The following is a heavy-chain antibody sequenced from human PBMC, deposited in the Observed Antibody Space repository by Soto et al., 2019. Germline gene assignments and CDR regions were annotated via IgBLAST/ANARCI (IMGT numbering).Heavy chain of an antibody. CDR1: GFTFSSFS. D-gene: IGHD3-22*01. CDR3: ARERTTYYFDSSGSYWEFQH. Sequence: EVQLVESGGGLVKPGGSLRLSCAASGFTFSSFSMNWVRQAPGKGLEWVSSISSSTTYIYYADSVKGRFTISRDNAKNSLYLQMNSLRAEDTAVYYCARERTTYYFDSSGSYWEFQHWGQGTLVTVSS. J-gene: IGHJ1*01. CDR2: ISSSTTYI. V-gene: IGHV3-21*01.